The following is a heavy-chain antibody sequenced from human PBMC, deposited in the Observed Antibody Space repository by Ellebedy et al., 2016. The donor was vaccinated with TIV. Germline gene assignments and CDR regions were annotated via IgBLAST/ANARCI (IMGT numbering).Heavy chain of an antibody. Sequence: ASVKVSCXASGYTFTSYGISWVRQAPGQGLEWMGWISAYNGNTNYAQKLQGRVTMTTDTSTSTAYMELRSLRSDDTAVYYCAREWDQGYQLPQGWFDPWGQGTLVTVSS. CDR3: AREWDQGYQLPQGWFDP. V-gene: IGHV1-18*01. D-gene: IGHD2-2*01. J-gene: IGHJ5*02. CDR1: GYTFTSYG. CDR2: ISAYNGNT.